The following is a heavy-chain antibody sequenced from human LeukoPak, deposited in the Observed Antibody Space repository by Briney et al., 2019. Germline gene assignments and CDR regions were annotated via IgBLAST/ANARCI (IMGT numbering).Heavy chain of an antibody. Sequence: SETLSLTCTVSGVSIRSYYWSWIRQPPGKGLEGIGYIYYSGSTNYNPSLKRRVTISVDTSKNQSSLKLSSVTAADTAVYYCARLPNGSHNWFAPWGQGTLVTVSS. V-gene: IGHV4-59*08. CDR3: ARLPNGSHNWFAP. CDR2: IYYSGST. CDR1: GVSIRSYY. J-gene: IGHJ5*02. D-gene: IGHD1-26*01.